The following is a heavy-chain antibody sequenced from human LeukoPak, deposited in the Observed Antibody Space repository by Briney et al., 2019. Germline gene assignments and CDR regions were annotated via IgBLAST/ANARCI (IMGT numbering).Heavy chain of an antibody. CDR1: GFTFSTFA. Sequence: GGSLRLSCAASGFTFSTFAMHWVRLSPGKGLGWVSSITGSGPYMLYADSVKHRFTISRDNTKNLLYLEMNSLRAEDTAMCFCVRDVGAVRGEVYFDYWGQGTLVTVSS. V-gene: IGHV3-21*06. CDR3: VRDVGAVRGEVYFDY. J-gene: IGHJ4*02. D-gene: IGHD3-10*01. CDR2: ITGSGPYM.